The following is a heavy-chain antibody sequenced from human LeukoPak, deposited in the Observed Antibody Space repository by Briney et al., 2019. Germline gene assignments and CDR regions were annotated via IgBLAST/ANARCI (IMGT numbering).Heavy chain of an antibody. J-gene: IGHJ4*02. CDR1: GFTFSSYG. Sequence: GGSLRLSCAASGFTFSSYGMHWVRQAPGKGLEWVAVISYDGSNKYYADSVKGRFTISRDNSKNTLYLQMNSLRAEDTAVYYCAKDLTAVAAAFDYWGQGTLVTVSS. CDR2: ISYDGSNK. V-gene: IGHV3-30*18. CDR3: AKDLTAVAAAFDY. D-gene: IGHD6-19*01.